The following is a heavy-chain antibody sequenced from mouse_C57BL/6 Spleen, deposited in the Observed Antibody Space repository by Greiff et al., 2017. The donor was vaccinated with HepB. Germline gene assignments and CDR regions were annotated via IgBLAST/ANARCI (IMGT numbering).Heavy chain of an antibody. CDR1: GFNIKNTY. CDR2: IDPANGNT. V-gene: IGHV14-3*01. J-gene: IGHJ4*01. CDR3: AATARASYYYAMDY. D-gene: IGHD3-1*01. Sequence: EVQLKESVAELVRPGASVKLSCTASGFNIKNTYMHWVKQRPEQGLEWIGRIDPANGNTKYAPKFQGKATITADTSSNTAYLQLSSLTSEDTAIYYCAATARASYYYAMDYWGQGTSGTVSS.